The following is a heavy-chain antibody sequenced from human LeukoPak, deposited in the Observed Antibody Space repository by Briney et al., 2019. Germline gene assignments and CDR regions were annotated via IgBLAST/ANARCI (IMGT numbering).Heavy chain of an antibody. D-gene: IGHD6-19*01. CDR2: ISSSSSYI. Sequence: GGSLRLSCAASGFTFSSYSMNWVRQAPGKGLEWVSYISSSSSYIYYADSVKGRFTISRDNAKNSLYLQMNSLRAEDTAVYYCARDDVSSGGSGAFDIWGQGTMVTVSS. CDR1: GFTFSSYS. J-gene: IGHJ3*02. CDR3: ARDDVSSGGSGAFDI. V-gene: IGHV3-21*05.